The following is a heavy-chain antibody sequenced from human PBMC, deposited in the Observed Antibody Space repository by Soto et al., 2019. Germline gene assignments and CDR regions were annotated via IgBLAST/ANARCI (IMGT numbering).Heavy chain of an antibody. Sequence: ASVKVSCKASGYTFTGYYMHWVRQAPGQGLEWMGWINPNSGGTNYAQKFQGWVTMTRDTSISTAYMELSRLRSDDTAVYYCARGGWSKYYGMDVWGQGTKVTVYS. CDR3: ARGGWSKYYGMDV. J-gene: IGHJ6*02. CDR2: INPNSGGT. D-gene: IGHD6-19*01. CDR1: GYTFTGYY. V-gene: IGHV1-2*04.